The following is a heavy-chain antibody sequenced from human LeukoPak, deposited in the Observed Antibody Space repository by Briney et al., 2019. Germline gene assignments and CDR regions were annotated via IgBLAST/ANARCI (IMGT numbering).Heavy chain of an antibody. Sequence: SETLSLTCTVSGGSISSSSYYWGWIRQPPGKGLEWIGSIYYSGSTYYNPSLKSRVTISVDTSKNQFSLKLSSVTAADTAVYYCARTVTYWYSDLWGRGTLVTVSS. CDR1: GGSISSSSYY. CDR2: IYYSGST. J-gene: IGHJ2*01. CDR3: ARTVTYWYSDL. D-gene: IGHD4-17*01. V-gene: IGHV4-39*01.